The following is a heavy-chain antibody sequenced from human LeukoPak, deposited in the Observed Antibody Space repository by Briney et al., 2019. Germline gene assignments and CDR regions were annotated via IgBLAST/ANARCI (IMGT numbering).Heavy chain of an antibody. CDR2: IRYDGNNK. D-gene: IGHD3-22*01. CDR3: AKDSSVYHYDSRNFDY. Sequence: SGGSLRLSCTASGFTFSSYGMHWVRQAPGKGLEWVAFIRYDGNNKYYADSVKGRFTISRDNSKNTLYLQMNRLRTEDTALYYCAKDSSVYHYDSRNFDYWGQGTLVTVSS. CDR1: GFTFSSYG. V-gene: IGHV3-30*02. J-gene: IGHJ4*02.